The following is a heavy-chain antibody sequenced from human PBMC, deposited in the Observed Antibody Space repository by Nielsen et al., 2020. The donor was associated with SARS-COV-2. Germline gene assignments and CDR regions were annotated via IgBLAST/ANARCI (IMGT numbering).Heavy chain of an antibody. CDR1: GFTFSSYG. CDR3: AKESHRFFGELLVYYYYYMDV. D-gene: IGHD3-10*01. V-gene: IGHV3-30*18. J-gene: IGHJ6*03. CDR2: ISYDGSNK. Sequence: GGSLRLSCAASGFTFSSYGMHWVRQAPGKGLEWVAVISYDGSNKYYADSVKGRFTISRDNSKNTLYLQMNSLRAEDTAVYYCAKESHRFFGELLVYYYYYMDVWGKGTTVTVSS.